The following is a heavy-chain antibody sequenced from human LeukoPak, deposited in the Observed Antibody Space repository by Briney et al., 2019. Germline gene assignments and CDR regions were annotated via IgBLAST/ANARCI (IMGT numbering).Heavy chain of an antibody. J-gene: IGHJ4*02. Sequence: GGSLRLSCAASGFTFSSYAIHWVRQAPGKGLEWVAVISYDGSNKHYADSVKGRFTISRDNSKNTLYLQVNSLRAEDTAVYYCARDPSDSSAVYADYWGQGTLVTVSS. V-gene: IGHV3-30*04. D-gene: IGHD3-22*01. CDR2: ISYDGSNK. CDR3: ARDPSDSSAVYADY. CDR1: GFTFSSYA.